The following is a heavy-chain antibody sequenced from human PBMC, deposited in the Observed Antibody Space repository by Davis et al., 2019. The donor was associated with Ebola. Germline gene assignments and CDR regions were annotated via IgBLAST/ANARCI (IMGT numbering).Heavy chain of an antibody. CDR3: ARVVLWFGEPLGYYFDY. CDR2: IYYSGST. D-gene: IGHD3-10*01. V-gene: IGHV4-61*05. J-gene: IGHJ4*02. CDR1: GGSISSSTYY. Sequence: MPSETLSLTCTVSGGSISSSTYYWGWIRQPPGKGLEWIGYIYYSGSTNYNPSLKSRVTISVDTSKNQFSLKLSSVTAADTAVYYCARVVLWFGEPLGYYFDYWGQGTLVTVSS.